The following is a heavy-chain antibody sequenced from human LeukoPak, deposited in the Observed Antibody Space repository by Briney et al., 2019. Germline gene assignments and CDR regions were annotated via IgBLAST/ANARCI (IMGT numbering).Heavy chain of an antibody. D-gene: IGHD2-2*01. CDR1: GGSISSSSYY. Sequence: SETLSLTCTVSGGSISSSSYYWGWIRQPPGKGLEWIGSIYYSGSTYYNPSLKSRVTISVDTSKNQFSLKLSSVTAADTAVYYCASPGVQYCSSTSCHYFDYWGQGTLVTVSS. V-gene: IGHV4-39*01. CDR3: ASPGVQYCSSTSCHYFDY. CDR2: IYYSGST. J-gene: IGHJ4*02.